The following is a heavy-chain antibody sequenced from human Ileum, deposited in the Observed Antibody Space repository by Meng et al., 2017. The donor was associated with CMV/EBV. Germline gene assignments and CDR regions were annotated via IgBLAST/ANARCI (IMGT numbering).Heavy chain of an antibody. CDR3: TVTNELPYFDY. CDR2: IKTRTDGGTT. V-gene: IGHV3-15*01. Sequence: CEASRFTFSNVWMSWVRQAPGKGLEWVGRIKTRTDGGTTDYAAPVRGRFTISRDDSKNTLYLQMNSLKTEDTALYYCTVTNELPYFDYWGQGTLVTVSS. CDR1: RFTFSNVW. D-gene: IGHD1-14*01. J-gene: IGHJ4*02.